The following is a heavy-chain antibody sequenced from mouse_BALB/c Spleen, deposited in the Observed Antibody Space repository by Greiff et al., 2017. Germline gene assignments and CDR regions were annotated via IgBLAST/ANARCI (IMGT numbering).Heavy chain of an antibody. CDR1: GFSLTSYD. Sequence: VKLVESGPGLVAPSQSLSITCTVSGFSLTSYDISWIRQPPGKGLEWLGVIWTGGGTNYNSAFMSRLSISKDNSKSQVFLKMNSLQTDDTAIYYCVRGLLRPFAYWGQGTLVTVSA. J-gene: IGHJ3*01. D-gene: IGHD1-2*01. CDR2: IWTGGGT. CDR3: VRGLLRPFAY. V-gene: IGHV2-9-2*01.